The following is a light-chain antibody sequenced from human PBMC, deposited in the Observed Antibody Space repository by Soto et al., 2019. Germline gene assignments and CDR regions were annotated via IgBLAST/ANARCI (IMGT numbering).Light chain of an antibody. CDR3: LQYSSHSWT. CDR1: QSINSW. J-gene: IGKJ1*01. Sequence: DIQMTQSPSTLSASVGDRVTITCRASQSINSWLAWYQHKPGKAPKLLIYKASSLESGVPSRFSGSGSGTDFTLTISTLQPEDFTSYYCLQYSSHSWTFGQETKVE. V-gene: IGKV1-5*03. CDR2: KAS.